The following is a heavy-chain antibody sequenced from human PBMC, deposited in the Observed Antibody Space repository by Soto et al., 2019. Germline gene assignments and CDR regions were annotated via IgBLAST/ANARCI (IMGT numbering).Heavy chain of an antibody. D-gene: IGHD2-2*01. CDR1: GGSISSSSYY. Sequence: PSETLSLTCTVSGGSISSSSYYWGWIRQPPGKGLEWIGSIYYSGSTYYNPSLKSRVTISVDTSKDQFSLKLSSVTAADTAVYYCARGEPDFMGSTSTNWFDPWGQGTLVTVSS. J-gene: IGHJ5*02. CDR2: IYYSGST. V-gene: IGHV4-39*01. CDR3: ARGEPDFMGSTSTNWFDP.